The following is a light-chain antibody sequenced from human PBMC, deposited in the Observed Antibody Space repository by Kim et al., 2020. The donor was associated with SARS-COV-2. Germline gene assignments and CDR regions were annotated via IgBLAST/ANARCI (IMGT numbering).Light chain of an antibody. CDR3: SSFAGSNHVV. J-gene: IGLJ2*01. Sequence: GPDAAISCTGTSSDVGGYNYVSWYQQHPGKAPRLMIFEVSKRPSGVPDRFSGSKSGNTASLTVSGLQAEDEADYYCSSFAGSNHVVFGGGTQLTVL. CDR2: EVS. V-gene: IGLV2-8*01. CDR1: SSDVGGYNY.